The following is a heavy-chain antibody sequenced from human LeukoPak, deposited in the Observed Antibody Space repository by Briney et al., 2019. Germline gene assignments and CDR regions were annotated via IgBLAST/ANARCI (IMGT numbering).Heavy chain of an antibody. CDR1: GFTFSSYS. V-gene: IGHV3-21*01. J-gene: IGHJ4*02. CDR3: ARVADMVRGLIPYYFDY. Sequence: PGGSLRLSCAASGFTFSSYSMNWVRQAPGKGLEWVSSISSSSSYIYYADSVKGRFTISRDNAKNSLYLQMNSLRAEDTAVYSCARVADMVRGLIPYYFDYWGQGTLVAVSS. D-gene: IGHD3-10*01. CDR2: ISSSSSYI.